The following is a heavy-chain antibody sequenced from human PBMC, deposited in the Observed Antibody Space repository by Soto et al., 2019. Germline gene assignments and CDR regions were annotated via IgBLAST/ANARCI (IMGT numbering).Heavy chain of an antibody. D-gene: IGHD3-22*01. J-gene: IGHJ4*02. CDR3: ARQGNFYRSGYSGTFDY. V-gene: IGHV4-59*01. CDR1: GGSIRSYY. Sequence: AETLSLTCSISGGSIRSYYWNWMRQSPGKGLEWIGYIDDSGSTAYNPSLESRVTISVATSKNQFSLKMRSVTAADTAVYYCARQGNFYRSGYSGTFDYWGQGILVTVSS. CDR2: IDDSGST.